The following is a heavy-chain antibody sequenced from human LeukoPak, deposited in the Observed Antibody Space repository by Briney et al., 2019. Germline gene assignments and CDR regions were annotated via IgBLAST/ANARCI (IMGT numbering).Heavy chain of an antibody. J-gene: IGHJ4*02. V-gene: IGHV4-4*07. CDR1: GGSISSYY. CDR2: IYTSGGT. CDR3: ARVNYGSGVFDY. Sequence: PSETLSLTCTVSGGSISSYYWSWIRQPAGKGLEWIGRIYTSGGTNYNPSLKSRLTMSVDTSKNQLSLKLSSVTAADTAVYYCARVNYGSGVFDYWGQGSLVTVSS. D-gene: IGHD3-10*01.